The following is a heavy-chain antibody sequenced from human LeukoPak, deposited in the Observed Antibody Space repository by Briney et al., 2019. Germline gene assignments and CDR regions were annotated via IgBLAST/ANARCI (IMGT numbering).Heavy chain of an antibody. D-gene: IGHD1-26*01. CDR2: IRSKANSYAT. Sequence: GGSLRLSCAASGFTFSGSAMHWDRQASGKGLEWVGRIRSKANSYATAYAASVKGRFTISRDDSKNTAYLQMNSLKTEDTAVYYCTSPVSTIVGATSYYYMDVWGKGTTVTVSS. V-gene: IGHV3-73*01. CDR3: TSPVSTIVGATSYYYMDV. CDR1: GFTFSGSA. J-gene: IGHJ6*03.